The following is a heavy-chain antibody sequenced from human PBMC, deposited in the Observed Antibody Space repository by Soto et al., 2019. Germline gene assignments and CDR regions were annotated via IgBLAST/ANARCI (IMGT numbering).Heavy chain of an antibody. J-gene: IGHJ6*02. CDR2: ISSSGSTI. D-gene: IGHD3-22*01. Sequence: GGSLRLSCAASGFTFSSYEMNWVRPAPGKGLEWVSYISSSGSTIYYADSVKGRFTISRDNAKNSLYLQMNSLRAEDTAVYYCARDSYYYDSSGYSLTCDMDVWGQGTTVTVSS. CDR1: GFTFSSYE. CDR3: ARDSYYYDSSGYSLTCDMDV. V-gene: IGHV3-48*03.